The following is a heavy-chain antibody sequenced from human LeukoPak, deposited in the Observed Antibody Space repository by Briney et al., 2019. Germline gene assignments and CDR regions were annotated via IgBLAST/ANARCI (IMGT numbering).Heavy chain of an antibody. CDR2: ISPGDSDT. CDR3: ARVDCSGGSCYRPNFDY. CDR1: GYIFTNFW. V-gene: IGHV5-51*01. J-gene: IGHJ4*02. Sequence: GESLKISCKGSGYIFTNFWIGWVRQKPGKGLEWMGIISPGDSDTRYSPSFQGQVTISADKSITTAYLQWSSLKASDTAMYYCARVDCSGGSCYRPNFDYWGQGTLVTVSS. D-gene: IGHD2-15*01.